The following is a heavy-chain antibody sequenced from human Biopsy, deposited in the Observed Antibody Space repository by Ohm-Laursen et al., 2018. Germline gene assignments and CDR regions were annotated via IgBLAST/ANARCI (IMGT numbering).Heavy chain of an antibody. D-gene: IGHD3-16*01. CDR2: ISPNSGGT. CDR1: GYAVNDYF. V-gene: IGHV1-2*02. J-gene: IGHJ3*01. CDR3: ARDIMNRIAGLVARSDVFDV. Sequence: GALVKVSCKGSGYAVNDYFLHWLRQAPGQGPEWMGWISPNSGGTNYAQKFQGRVTMTTDTSTSTVYLELRRLISDDTAVYYCARDIMNRIAGLVARSDVFDVWGQGTLVTVSS.